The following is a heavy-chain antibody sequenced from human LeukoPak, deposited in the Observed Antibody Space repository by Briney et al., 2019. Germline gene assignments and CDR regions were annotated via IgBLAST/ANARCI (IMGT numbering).Heavy chain of an antibody. Sequence: PGGSLRLSCAASGFTCNTYWMHWVRQAPGKGLVWVARVNREGTTTTYADSVKGRFTISRDNAKNTLYLQMNNLRAEDTAVYYCARDLDWILFDYWGQGTLVTVSS. CDR1: GFTCNTYW. D-gene: IGHD3-9*01. V-gene: IGHV3-74*03. CDR2: VNREGTTT. CDR3: ARDLDWILFDY. J-gene: IGHJ4*02.